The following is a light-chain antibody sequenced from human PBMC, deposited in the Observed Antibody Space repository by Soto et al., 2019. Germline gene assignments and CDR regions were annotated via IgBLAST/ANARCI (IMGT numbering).Light chain of an antibody. CDR2: GAS. J-gene: IGKJ1*01. CDR3: QQYSNWPRT. Sequence: EIVCTQSPSTLSLSPGGRATLSCRASQSVGSNLAWYQQKLGPAPRLLIYGASTRATGLPARFSGSGSGTEFTLTISSLQSEDFAIYYCQQYSNWPRTFGQGTKVDI. CDR1: QSVGSN. V-gene: IGKV3-15*01.